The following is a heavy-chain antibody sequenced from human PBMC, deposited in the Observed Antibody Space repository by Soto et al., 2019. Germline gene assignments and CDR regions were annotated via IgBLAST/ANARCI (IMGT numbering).Heavy chain of an antibody. D-gene: IGHD6-13*01. J-gene: IGHJ4*02. CDR3: AKDLDIAAAGTGFDY. Sequence: PGGSLRLSCAASGFTFSTYGMHWVRQAPGKGLEWVAFISYDGSNKYYADSVKGRFTISRDNSKNTLYLQMNSLRAEDTAVYYCAKDLDIAAAGTGFDYWGQGT. CDR2: ISYDGSNK. V-gene: IGHV3-30*18. CDR1: GFTFSTYG.